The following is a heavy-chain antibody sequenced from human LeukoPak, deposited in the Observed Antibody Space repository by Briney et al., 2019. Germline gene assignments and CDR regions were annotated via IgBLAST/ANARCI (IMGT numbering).Heavy chain of an antibody. J-gene: IGHJ4*02. CDR3: AKGTFWGVIVVSAYYFDY. V-gene: IGHV3-23*01. D-gene: IGHD3-16*02. Sequence: GGSLRLSCAASGFTFSSYAMSWVRQAPGKGLEWVSAISGSGGSTYYADSVKGRFTISRDNSKNTLYLQMNSLRAEDTAVYYCAKGTFWGVIVVSAYYFDYWGQGTLVTVSS. CDR1: GFTFSSYA. CDR2: ISGSGGST.